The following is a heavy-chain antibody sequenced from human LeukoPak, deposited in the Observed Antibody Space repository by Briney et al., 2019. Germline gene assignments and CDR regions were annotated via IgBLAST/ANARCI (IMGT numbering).Heavy chain of an antibody. CDR1: GGSISNNNYY. CDR3: ARRGGIIRGVASYYYMDV. V-gene: IGHV4-39*01. CDR2: IYYSGST. J-gene: IGHJ6*03. D-gene: IGHD3-10*01. Sequence: PSETLSLTCTVSGGSISNNNYYWGWIRQPPGKGLEWIGSIYYSGSTYYNPSLKSRVTISVDTSKNQFSLKLSSVTAADTAAYYCARRGGIIRGVASYYYMDVWGKGTTVTISS.